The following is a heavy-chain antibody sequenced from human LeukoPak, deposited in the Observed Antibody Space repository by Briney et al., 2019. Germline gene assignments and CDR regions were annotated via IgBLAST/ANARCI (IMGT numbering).Heavy chain of an antibody. CDR3: ARDDRGYFDSGSYYVHHY. Sequence: GGSLRLSCADSGFTFSSYEMKWVRQALGKGLEWVSYISSSGTTIYYADSVKGRFTISRDNAKNSLYLQMNSLRAEDTAVYYCARDDRGYFDSGSYYVHHYWGQGTLVTVSS. CDR1: GFTFSSYE. D-gene: IGHD3-10*01. CDR2: ISSSGTTI. V-gene: IGHV3-48*03. J-gene: IGHJ4*02.